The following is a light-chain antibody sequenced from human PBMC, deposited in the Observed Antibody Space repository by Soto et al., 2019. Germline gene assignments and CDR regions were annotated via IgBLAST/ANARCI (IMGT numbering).Light chain of an antibody. CDR1: SGYSTYA. J-gene: IGLJ3*02. V-gene: IGLV4-69*01. Sequence: QSVLTQSPSASASLGASVKLTCTLSSGYSTYAIAWHQQQSEKGPRFLMKINYDGTHSKGDGFFDRFSGSSSGAERHLTISGLQSEDEADYYCQSLGTGIQVFGGGTKVTVL. CDR3: QSLGTGIQV. CDR2: INYDGTH.